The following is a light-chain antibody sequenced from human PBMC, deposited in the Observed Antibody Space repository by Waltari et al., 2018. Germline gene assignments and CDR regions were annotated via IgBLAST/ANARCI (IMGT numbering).Light chain of an antibody. Sequence: QSALTQPASVSGSPGQSITISCTGTRSDVGGYNFVSWYQQHPGKAPKLMIYGVSNRPSGVSSRFSGSKSGNTASLTISGLQAEDEADYYCNSYTSSYTYVFGTGTKVTVL. J-gene: IGLJ1*01. CDR1: RSDVGGYNF. CDR2: GVS. V-gene: IGLV2-14*03. CDR3: NSYTSSYTYV.